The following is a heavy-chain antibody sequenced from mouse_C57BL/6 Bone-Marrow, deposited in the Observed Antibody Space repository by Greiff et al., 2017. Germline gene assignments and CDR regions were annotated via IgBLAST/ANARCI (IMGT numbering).Heavy chain of an antibody. CDR1: GYTFTSYW. J-gene: IGHJ2*01. CDR2: IYPGSGST. Sequence: QVQLQQPGAELVKPGASVKMSCKASGYTFTSYWITWVKQRPGQGLEWIGDIYPGSGSTNYNEKFKSKATLTVDTSSSTAYMQLNSLTSEDSAVYYGASRGLGRGVYYFDYWGGGTTPTVTS. V-gene: IGHV1-55*01. D-gene: IGHD4-1*01. CDR3: ASRGLGRGVYYFDY.